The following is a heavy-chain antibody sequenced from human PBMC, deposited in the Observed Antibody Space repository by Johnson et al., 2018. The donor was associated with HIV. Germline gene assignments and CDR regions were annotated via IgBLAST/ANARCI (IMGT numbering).Heavy chain of an antibody. CDR3: AKDIEATPDAFDI. V-gene: IGHV3-7*03. D-gene: IGHD3-16*02. CDR2: IKQDGSEK. J-gene: IGHJ3*02. Sequence: VQLVESGGGLVKPGRSLRLSCAASGFTFSSYGMHWVRQAPGKGLEWVANIKQDGSEKYYVDSVQGRFTIARDNAKNSLYLQMNSLRAEDTALYYCAKDIEATPDAFDIWGQGTMVTVSS. CDR1: GFTFSSYG.